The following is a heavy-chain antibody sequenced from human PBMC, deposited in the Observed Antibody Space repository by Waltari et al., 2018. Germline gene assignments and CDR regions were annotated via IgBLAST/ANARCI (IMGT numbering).Heavy chain of an antibody. V-gene: IGHV1-69*12. D-gene: IGHD1-26*01. CDR2: NILTDGKP. CDR3: AKRIVGGPFDV. J-gene: IGHJ3*01. Sequence: QVHLVQSGAAVRKPGSSVKVSCEASGGSFGTYATAWVRKAPGQGLEWMAGNILTDGKPNFARKFQGRVKVAADELTRTAYMELSSLRSDDTAIYYCAKRIVGGPFDVWGQGTMVTVSS. CDR1: GGSFGTYA.